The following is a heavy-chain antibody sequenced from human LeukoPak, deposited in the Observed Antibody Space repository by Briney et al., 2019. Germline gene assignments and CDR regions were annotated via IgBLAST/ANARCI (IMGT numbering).Heavy chain of an antibody. CDR1: GYTFTYYY. V-gene: IGHV1-2*02. J-gene: IGHJ4*02. CDR3: ARTYCAEDCSIRYFDY. D-gene: IGHD2-21*02. Sequence: ASVKVSCKASGYTFTYYYVHWVRQAPGQGLEWKGWINPNSSVTHYPQKFQGRVTMTRDASIRTAYMEVSSLTSDDTAVYYCARTYCAEDCSIRYFDYWGQGTLVTVSS. CDR2: INPNSSVT.